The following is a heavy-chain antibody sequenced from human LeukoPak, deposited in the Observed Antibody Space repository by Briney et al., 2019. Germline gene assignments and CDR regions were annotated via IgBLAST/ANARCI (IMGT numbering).Heavy chain of an antibody. CDR2: INPNSGDT. CDR1: GYTFAGYH. J-gene: IGHJ4*02. D-gene: IGHD2-2*01. V-gene: IGHV1-2*06. Sequence: ASVKVSCKASGYTFAGYHMHWVRQAPGQGLEWMGRINPNSGDTNYAQKFQGRVTMTRDTSISTAYVELSRLRSDDTAVYYCARDYCSSTSCLFDYWGQGTLVTVSS. CDR3: ARDYCSSTSCLFDY.